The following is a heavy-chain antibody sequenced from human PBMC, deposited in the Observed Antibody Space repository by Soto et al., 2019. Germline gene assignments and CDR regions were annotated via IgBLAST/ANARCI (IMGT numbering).Heavy chain of an antibody. CDR3: AKDLWSRSDSSAHFDY. V-gene: IGHV3-23*01. D-gene: IGHD3-22*01. Sequence: GVPLRLSCAVSGFTFSSYAMSWVRQAPGKGLEWVSAISGSGGSTYYADSVKGRFTISRDNSKNTLYLQMNSLRAEDTAVYYCAKDLWSRSDSSAHFDYWGQGTLVTVSS. J-gene: IGHJ4*02. CDR2: ISGSGGST. CDR1: GFTFSSYA.